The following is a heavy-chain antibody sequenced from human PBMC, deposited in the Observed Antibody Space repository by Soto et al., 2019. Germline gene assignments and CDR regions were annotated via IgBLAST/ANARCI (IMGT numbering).Heavy chain of an antibody. CDR2: IYYSGST. Sequence: PSETLSLTCTVSGGSISSSSYYWGWIRQPPGKGLEWIGSIYYSGSTYYNPSLKSRVTISVDTSKNQFSLKLSSVTAADTAVYYCARRLRFDNWNDELAIADYWGQGTLVTVSS. CDR3: ARRLRFDNWNDELAIADY. V-gene: IGHV4-39*01. CDR1: GGSISSSSYY. D-gene: IGHD1-20*01. J-gene: IGHJ4*02.